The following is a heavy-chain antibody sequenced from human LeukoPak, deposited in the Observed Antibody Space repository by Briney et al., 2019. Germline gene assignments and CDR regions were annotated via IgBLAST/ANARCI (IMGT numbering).Heavy chain of an antibody. CDR1: GGSISSYY. D-gene: IGHD5-24*01. Sequence: SETLSLTCTVSGGSISSYYWSWIRQPPGKGLEWIGYIYYSGSTNYNPSLKSRVTISVDTSKNQFSLKLSSVTAADTAVYYCARDFDGYNSVDYWGQGTLVTVSS. V-gene: IGHV4-59*01. J-gene: IGHJ4*02. CDR2: IYYSGST. CDR3: ARDFDGYNSVDY.